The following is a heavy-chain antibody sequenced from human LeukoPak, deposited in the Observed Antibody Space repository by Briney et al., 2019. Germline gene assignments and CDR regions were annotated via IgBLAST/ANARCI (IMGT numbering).Heavy chain of an antibody. V-gene: IGHV4-39*01. CDR1: GGSISSIIYY. CDR3: ARLSSGYAYYFDY. J-gene: IGHJ4*02. D-gene: IGHD3-22*01. Sequence: SETLSLTCTVSGGSISSIIYYWGWIRQPPGKGLEWLGSIYYSGSTYYNPSLKSRVTISVDTSKNQFSLKLSSVTAADTAVYYCARLSSGYAYYFDYWGQGTRVTVSS. CDR2: IYYSGST.